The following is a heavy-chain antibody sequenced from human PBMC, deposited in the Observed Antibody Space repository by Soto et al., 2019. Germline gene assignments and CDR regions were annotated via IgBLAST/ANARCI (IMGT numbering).Heavy chain of an antibody. Sequence: EVQPVESGGGLVQPGGSLRLSCAASGFTFSSYWMHWVRQAPGKGLVWVSRINSDGSSTSYADSVKGRITISRDNAKNTLYLQMNSLSAEDTAVYYCAVAVAGPTAIGYWGQGTPVTVSS. CDR3: AVAVAGPTAIGY. D-gene: IGHD6-19*01. J-gene: IGHJ4*02. CDR1: GFTFSSYW. V-gene: IGHV3-74*01. CDR2: INSDGSST.